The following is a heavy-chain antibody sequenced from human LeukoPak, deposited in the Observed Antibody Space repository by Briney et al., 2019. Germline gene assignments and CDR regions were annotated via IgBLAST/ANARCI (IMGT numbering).Heavy chain of an antibody. J-gene: IGHJ4*02. CDR3: ARATGHTFDY. D-gene: IGHD1-14*01. CDR2: ISYSGRT. CDR1: DGSISSNSYY. Sequence: KASETLSLTCTVSDGSISSNSYYWGWIRQPPGKGLEWIGSISYSGRTYYNPSLESRVTISVDTSKNQFSLNLNSVTAADTAVYYCARATGHTFDYWGQGTLVTVPS. V-gene: IGHV4-39*07.